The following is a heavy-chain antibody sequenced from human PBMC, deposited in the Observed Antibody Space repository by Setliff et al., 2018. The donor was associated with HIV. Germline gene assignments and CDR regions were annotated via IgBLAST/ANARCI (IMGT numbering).Heavy chain of an antibody. D-gene: IGHD4-17*01. CDR3: ARVQMAYAAFDV. Sequence: SETLSLTCTVSDNSITNYYWNWIRQPPGKGLEWIGYMHYSGRTSYNPSLKSRVTTSVNTSKNQLSLKLSSVTAADTAVYYCARVQMAYAAFDVWGQGTMVTVSS. V-gene: IGHV4-59*01. CDR2: MHYSGRT. CDR1: DNSITNYY. J-gene: IGHJ3*01.